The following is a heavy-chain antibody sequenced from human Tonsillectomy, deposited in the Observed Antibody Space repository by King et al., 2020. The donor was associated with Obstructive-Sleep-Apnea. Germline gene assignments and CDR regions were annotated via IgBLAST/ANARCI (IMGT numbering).Heavy chain of an antibody. V-gene: IGHV3-30*04. CDR3: ARGTSWRAFDY. CDR2: ISYDGKTK. J-gene: IGHJ4*02. CDR1: GFTFSNYA. D-gene: IGHD2-2*01. Sequence: VQLVESGGGVVQPGRSLRLSCAASGFTFSNYAMYWVRQAPGKGLECVTIISYDGKTKHYADSGVGRFTISRDNSKNTLYLQMNSLRGEDTAMYYCARGTSWRAFDYWGQGTLVTVSS.